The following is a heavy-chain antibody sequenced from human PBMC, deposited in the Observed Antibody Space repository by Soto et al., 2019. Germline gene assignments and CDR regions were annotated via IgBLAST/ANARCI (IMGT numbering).Heavy chain of an antibody. CDR3: ARDWGRRDGYKKGSRDFADS. J-gene: IGHJ4*02. CDR2: INPRSGIT. CDR1: GYTFIDYY. V-gene: IGHV1-46*01. Sequence: QVQLVQSGAEVKKPGASVKVSCEASGYTFIDYYVHWVRQAPGQGLQWMGIINPRSGITTYAQEFQGRVTMTMDTSAPTVYMELSSLRSDDTAVYYCARDWGRRDGYKKGSRDFADSWGQGTLVTVSS. D-gene: IGHD5-12*01.